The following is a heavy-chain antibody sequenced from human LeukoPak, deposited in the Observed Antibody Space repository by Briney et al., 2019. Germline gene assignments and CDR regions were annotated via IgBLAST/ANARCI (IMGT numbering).Heavy chain of an antibody. J-gene: IGHJ5*02. CDR1: GYTFTSYG. CDR3: ARPIVVVVAATQEGWFDP. V-gene: IGHV1-18*01. D-gene: IGHD2-15*01. Sequence: ASVKVSCKASGYTFTSYGISWVRQAPGQGLEWMGWISAYNGNTNYAQKLQGRVTMTTDTSTSTAYMELRSLRPDDTAVYYCARPIVVVVAATQEGWFDPWGQGTLVTVSS. CDR2: ISAYNGNT.